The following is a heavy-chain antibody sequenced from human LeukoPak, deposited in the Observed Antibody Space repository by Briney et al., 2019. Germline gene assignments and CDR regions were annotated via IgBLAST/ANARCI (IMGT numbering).Heavy chain of an antibody. CDR3: AREGVNSRSLEN. D-gene: IGHD1-7*01. J-gene: IGHJ4*02. V-gene: IGHV4-4*07. CDR2: IYASGSS. Sequence: SETLSLTCDVSRGSISTSYWSWIRQPAGKRLEWIGRIYASGSSNYSPSLKSRVTMSVDTSKNQFSLTLSSVTAADTAVYFCAREGVNSRSLENWGQGTLVTVSS. CDR1: RGSISTSY.